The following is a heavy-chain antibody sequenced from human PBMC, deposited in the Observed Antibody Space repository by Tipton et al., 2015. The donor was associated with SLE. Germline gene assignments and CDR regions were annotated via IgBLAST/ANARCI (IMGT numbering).Heavy chain of an antibody. J-gene: IGHJ5*01. CDR1: GLTFSSYG. D-gene: IGHD3-3*01. Sequence: SLRLSCAASGLTFSSYGMHWVRQAPGKGLEWVSYISHSGSTTYYSDSVKGRFTISRDDAMNSLVLQMSSLRVEDTAVYYCVREGGYWSWFDSWGQGTLVTVSS. CDR3: VREGGYWSWFDS. V-gene: IGHV3-48*03. CDR2: ISHSGSTT.